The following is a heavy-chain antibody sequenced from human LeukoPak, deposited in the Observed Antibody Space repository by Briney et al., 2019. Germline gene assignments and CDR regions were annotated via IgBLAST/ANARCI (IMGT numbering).Heavy chain of an antibody. CDR3: ARDADPATGIAAAGSAFDI. V-gene: IGHV3-53*01. D-gene: IGHD6-13*01. J-gene: IGHJ3*02. CDR2: IYSGGST. Sequence: RGSLRLSCAASGFTVSSNYMSWVRQASGKGLEWVSVIYSGGSTYYADSVKGRFTISRDNSKNTLYLQMNSLRAEDTAVYYCARDADPATGIAAAGSAFDIRGQGTMVTVSS. CDR1: GFTVSSNY.